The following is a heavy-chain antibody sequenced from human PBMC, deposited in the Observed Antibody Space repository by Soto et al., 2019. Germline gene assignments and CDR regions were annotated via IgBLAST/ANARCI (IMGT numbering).Heavy chain of an antibody. CDR2: IIPIFGTA. Sequence: QVQLVQSGAEVKKPGSSVKVSCKASGGTFSSYAISWVRQAPGQGLEWMGGIIPIFGTANYSQKFQGRVTITADESTSTAYMELRSLGSEDTAVYYCARLEPGYCSGGICQSYYYYGMDVWGQGTTVTVSS. V-gene: IGHV1-69*01. CDR1: GGTFSSYA. CDR3: ARLEPGYCSGGICQSYYYYGMDV. D-gene: IGHD2-15*01. J-gene: IGHJ6*02.